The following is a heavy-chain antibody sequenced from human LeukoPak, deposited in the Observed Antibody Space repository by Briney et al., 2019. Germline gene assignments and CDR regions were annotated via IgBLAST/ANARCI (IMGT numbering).Heavy chain of an antibody. D-gene: IGHD3-9*01. CDR2: FDPEDGET. J-gene: IGHJ6*02. V-gene: IGHV1-24*01. Sequence: ASVKVSCKVSGYTLTELSMHWVRQAPGKGLEWMGGFDPEDGETIYAQKFQGRVTMTEDTSTDTAYMELSSLRSEDTAVYYCATRGVLRYFDWLFPPRDYYYGMDVWGQGTTVTVSS. CDR1: GYTLTELS. CDR3: ATRGVLRYFDWLFPPRDYYYGMDV.